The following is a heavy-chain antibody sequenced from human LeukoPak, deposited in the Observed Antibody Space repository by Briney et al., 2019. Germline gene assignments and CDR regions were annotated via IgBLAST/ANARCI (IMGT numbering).Heavy chain of an antibody. D-gene: IGHD2-21*02. CDR3: AREAYCGGDCSPYYFDY. Sequence: GGSLRLSCAASGFTFSSYWMSWVRQAPGKGLEWVANIKQDGSEKYYVDSVKGRFTISRDNAKNSLYLQMNSLRAEDTAVYYCAREAYCGGDCSPYYFDYWGQGTLVTVSS. CDR1: GFTFSSYW. CDR2: IKQDGSEK. V-gene: IGHV3-7*04. J-gene: IGHJ4*02.